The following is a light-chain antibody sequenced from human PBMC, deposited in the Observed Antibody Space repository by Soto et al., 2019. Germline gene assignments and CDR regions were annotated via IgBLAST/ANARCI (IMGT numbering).Light chain of an antibody. CDR3: SSYTSSSTYWV. Sequence: QSALTQPDSVSGSPGQSITISCTGTSSDVGGYNYVSWYQQHPGKAPKLMILDVSSRPSGVSNRFSGSKSGNTASLTISGLQAEDEAHYFCSSYTSSSTYWVFGGGTKLTVL. V-gene: IGLV2-14*01. CDR2: DVS. J-gene: IGLJ3*02. CDR1: SSDVGGYNY.